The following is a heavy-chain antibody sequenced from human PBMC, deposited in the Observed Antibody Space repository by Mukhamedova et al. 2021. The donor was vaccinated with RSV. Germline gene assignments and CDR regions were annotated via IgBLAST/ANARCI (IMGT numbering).Heavy chain of an antibody. CDR3: TTWSLSNWFDP. V-gene: IGHV3-73*01. D-gene: IGHD2-8*02. CDR2: IRSKADNYAT. J-gene: IGHJ5*02. Sequence: GKGLEWVGRIRSKADNYATVYAESVKGRFTISRDDSKNTTFLQMNSLKSEDTALYYGTTWSLSNWFDPWGQGTQVTVSS.